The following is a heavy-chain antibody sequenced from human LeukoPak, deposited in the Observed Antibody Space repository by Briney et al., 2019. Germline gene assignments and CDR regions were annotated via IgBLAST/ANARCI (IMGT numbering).Heavy chain of an antibody. CDR3: ANLWEMGY. J-gene: IGHJ4*02. D-gene: IGHD5-24*01. CDR2: IKQDGSDS. CDR1: GFGFRDYW. Sequence: GGSLRLSCATSGFGFRDYWMAWVRQAPGKGLEWVANIKQDGSDSYYVDSVRGRFTISRDNAKNSLFLQMNSLRAEDTAVYYCANLWEMGYWGQGTRVTVSS. V-gene: IGHV3-7*01.